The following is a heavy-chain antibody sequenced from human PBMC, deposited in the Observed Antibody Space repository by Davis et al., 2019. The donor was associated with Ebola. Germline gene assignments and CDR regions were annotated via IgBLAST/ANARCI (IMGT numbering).Heavy chain of an antibody. CDR1: GGSFSGYY. Sequence: MPSETLSLTCAVYGGSFSGYYWSWIRQPPGKGLEWIGEINHTGSTNYNPSLKSRLTVSVDTSKNQFSLKLRSVAAADTAVYYCARLWGSATNWFFDLWGRGTLVSVSS. V-gene: IGHV4-34*01. CDR3: ARLWGSATNWFFDL. J-gene: IGHJ2*01. CDR2: INHTGST. D-gene: IGHD7-27*01.